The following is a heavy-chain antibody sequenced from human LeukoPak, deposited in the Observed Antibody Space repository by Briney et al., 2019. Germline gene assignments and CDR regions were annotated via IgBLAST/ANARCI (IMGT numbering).Heavy chain of an antibody. V-gene: IGHV4-59*08. CDR3: ARYEAGAFDI. CDR2: IYYSGST. Sequence: PSETLSLTCTVSGGSISNYYWSWIRQPPGKGLEWIGYIYYSGSTNYSPSLKSRVTISVDTSKNQFSLKLSSVTAADTAVYYCARYEAGAFDIWGQGTMVTVSS. D-gene: IGHD3-3*01. J-gene: IGHJ3*02. CDR1: GGSISNYY.